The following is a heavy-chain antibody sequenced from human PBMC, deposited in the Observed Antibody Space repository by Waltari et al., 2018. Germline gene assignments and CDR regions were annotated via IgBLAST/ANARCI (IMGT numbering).Heavy chain of an antibody. Sequence: QVQLQESGPGLVKPSETLSLTCAVSGYSISSGYYWGWIRKPPGKGLEWIGSIYHSGRTDYNQARKSRVNIALDTAKNEFSLKLSSVTAADTAVYYCARKGLYGDYSMDYWGQGTLVTVSS. J-gene: IGHJ4*02. CDR2: IYHSGRT. CDR3: ARKGLYGDYSMDY. CDR1: GYSISSGYY. D-gene: IGHD4-17*01. V-gene: IGHV4-38-2*01.